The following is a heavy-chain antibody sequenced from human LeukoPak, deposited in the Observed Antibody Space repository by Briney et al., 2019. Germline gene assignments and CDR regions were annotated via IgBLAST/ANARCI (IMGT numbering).Heavy chain of an antibody. CDR3: AXDXXXXCVDY. J-gene: IGHJ4*02. CDR2: IWFDGSEK. Sequence: GGSLRLSCAASGFTFSSYGMHWVRQAPGKGLEWVAVIWFDGSEKYYGDSAKGRFTISRDNSKNTLYLQMNSLRVEDSGVYYCAXDXXXXCVDYWGLGXLVTVS. CDR1: GFTFSSYG. V-gene: IGHV3-33*01.